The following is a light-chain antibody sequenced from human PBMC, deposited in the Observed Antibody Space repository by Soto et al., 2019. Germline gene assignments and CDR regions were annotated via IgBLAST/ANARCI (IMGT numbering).Light chain of an antibody. Sequence: EVVMTQSPATLSVSPGERATLSCRASQSVSSNLAWYQQKPGQAPMLLIYGSSTRATGLPARFSGNGSGTEFTVTISSLQSEDFAVYYCQEYNNWPPWTFGKGTKVEIK. CDR2: GSS. CDR3: QEYNNWPPWT. CDR1: QSVSSN. V-gene: IGKV3-15*01. J-gene: IGKJ1*01.